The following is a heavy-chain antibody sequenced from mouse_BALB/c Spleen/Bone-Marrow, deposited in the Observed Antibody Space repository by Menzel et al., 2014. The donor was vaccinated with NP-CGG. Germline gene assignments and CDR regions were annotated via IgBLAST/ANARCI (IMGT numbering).Heavy chain of an antibody. CDR2: IYPGDGDT. V-gene: IGHV1-80*01. CDR3: ARGDIYYSSKECFDF. Sequence: VQLQQSGAELVRPGPSVKISCKASGYVFSTYWMHWVKQRPGQGLEWIGQIYPGDGDTNYNGKLKTKATLTADKSSSTAYMQLSSLTSEDSAVFFCARGDIYYSSKECFDFWGQGTTLTVSS. D-gene: IGHD1-1*01. CDR1: GYVFSTYW. J-gene: IGHJ2*01.